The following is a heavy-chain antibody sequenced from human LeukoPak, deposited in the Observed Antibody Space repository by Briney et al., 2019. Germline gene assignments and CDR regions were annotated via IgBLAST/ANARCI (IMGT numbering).Heavy chain of an antibody. Sequence: GESLKISCKGSGYSFTSYWIGWVRPMPGKGLEWMGIIYPGDSHTRYRPSFQGQVTISADKSIRTAYLQWSSLNASDTAMYYCARLGSRVRGKIDAFDIWGQGTMVTVSS. J-gene: IGHJ3*02. D-gene: IGHD3-10*01. CDR3: ARLGSRVRGKIDAFDI. CDR1: GYSFTSYW. V-gene: IGHV5-51*01. CDR2: IYPGDSHT.